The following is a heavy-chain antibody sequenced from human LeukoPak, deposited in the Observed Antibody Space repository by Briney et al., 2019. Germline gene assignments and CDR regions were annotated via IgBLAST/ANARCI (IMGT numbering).Heavy chain of an antibody. Sequence: GGSLRPSCAASGFTFSSYWMHWVRQAPGKGLVWVSRINSDGSSTTYADSVKGRFTISRDNAKNTLYLQMNSLRAEDTAVYYCARESSSGPYFDCWGQGTLVTVSS. CDR1: GFTFSSYW. CDR3: ARESSSGPYFDC. V-gene: IGHV3-74*01. J-gene: IGHJ4*02. CDR2: INSDGSST.